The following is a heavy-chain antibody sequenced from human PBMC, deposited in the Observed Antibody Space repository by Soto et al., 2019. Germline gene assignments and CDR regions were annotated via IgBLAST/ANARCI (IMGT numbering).Heavy chain of an antibody. CDR1: GFSLSTSGVG. V-gene: IGHV2-5*02. D-gene: IGHD6-13*01. CDR3: AHRRGYSSSFDY. J-gene: IGHJ4*02. Sequence: QITLKESGPTLVKPTQTLTLTCTFSGFSLSTSGVGVGWIRQPPGKALEWLALIYWDDDKRYSPALKSRLTITKDTSKNQVVLTMTNMDTVDTATYYCAHRRGYSSSFDYWCQGTLVTVSS. CDR2: IYWDDDK.